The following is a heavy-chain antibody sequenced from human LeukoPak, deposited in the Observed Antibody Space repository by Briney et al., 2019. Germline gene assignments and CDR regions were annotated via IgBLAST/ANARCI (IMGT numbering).Heavy chain of an antibody. CDR3: ARGSYDSSGYQYYFDY. V-gene: IGHV4-31*03. CDR1: GGSISSGGYY. CDR2: IYYSGST. D-gene: IGHD3-22*01. Sequence: SETLSLTCTVSGGSISSGGYYWSWIRQHPGKGLEGFGYIYYSGSTDYNPSLKSRVTISVDTSKNQFSLNLSSVTAADTAVYYCARGSYDSSGYQYYFDYWGKGTLVTVSS. J-gene: IGHJ4*02.